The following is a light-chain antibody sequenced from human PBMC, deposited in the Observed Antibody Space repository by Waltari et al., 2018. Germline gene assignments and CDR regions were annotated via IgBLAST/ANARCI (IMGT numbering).Light chain of an antibody. CDR2: DVS. CDR1: SSDVGDYKY. J-gene: IGLJ1*01. CDR3: SSYTSSSLYV. V-gene: IGLV2-14*01. Sequence: QSALTQPASVSGSPGQSITIPCTGTSSDVGDYKYVSWYHTHPGKAPKLMIYDVSDRPSGVSNRFSGAKSGNTASLTISGLQSEDEADYYCSSYTSSSLYVFGTGTKVTVL.